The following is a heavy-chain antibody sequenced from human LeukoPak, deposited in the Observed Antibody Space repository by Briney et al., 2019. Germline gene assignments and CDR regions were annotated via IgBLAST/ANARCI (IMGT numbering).Heavy chain of an antibody. J-gene: IGHJ4*02. D-gene: IGHD6-19*01. V-gene: IGHV3-33*01. Sequence: PGGSLRLSCAASGFTFSSYGMHWVRQASGKGLEWVAVIWYDGSNKYYADSVKGRFTISRDNSKNTLYLQMNSLRAEDTAVYYCARVGYSSGWYFDYWGQGTLVTVSS. CDR3: ARVGYSSGWYFDY. CDR2: IWYDGSNK. CDR1: GFTFSSYG.